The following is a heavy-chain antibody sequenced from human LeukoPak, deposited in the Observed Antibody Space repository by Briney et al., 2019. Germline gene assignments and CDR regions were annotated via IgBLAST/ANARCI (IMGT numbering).Heavy chain of an antibody. CDR3: ARLLAWFGELFYFDY. V-gene: IGHV4-39*01. CDR1: GGSISSSSYY. J-gene: IGHJ4*02. CDR2: IYYSGST. Sequence: PSETLSLICTVSGGSISSSSYYWGWIRQPPGKGLEWIGSIYYSGSTYYSPSLKSRVTISVDTSKNQFSLKLSSVTAADTAVYHCARLLAWFGELFYFDYWGQGTLVTVSS. D-gene: IGHD3-10*01.